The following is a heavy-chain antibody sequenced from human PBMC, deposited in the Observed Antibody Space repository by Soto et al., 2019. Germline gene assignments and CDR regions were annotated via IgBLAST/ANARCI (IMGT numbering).Heavy chain of an antibody. CDR3: ARVGSSCHSGGCYYYYGLGV. Sequence: QVRLQESGPGLVKPSETLSLSCLVSGDSVGNGPYYWSWIRQSPGEGLEWIAYIYYSGSTNVNPSLDSRVNSSIDMSKNQFFLELRSVTAADATVYFCARVGSSCHSGGCYYYYGLGVWGQGTTVAISS. CDR2: IYYSGST. J-gene: IGHJ6*02. V-gene: IGHV4-61*01. CDR1: GDSVGNGPYY. D-gene: IGHD1-26*01.